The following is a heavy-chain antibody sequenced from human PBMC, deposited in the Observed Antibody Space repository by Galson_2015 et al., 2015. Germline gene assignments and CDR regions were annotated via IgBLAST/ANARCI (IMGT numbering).Heavy chain of an antibody. CDR3: ARGLDAINEEYSSSWYYFDY. V-gene: IGHV3-7*05. CDR1: GFTFSSYW. Sequence: LRLSCAASGFTFSSYWMSWVRQAPGKGLEWVANIKQDGSEKYYVDSVKGRFTISRDNAKNSLYLQMNSLRAEDTAVYYCARGLDAINEEYSSSWYYFDYWGQGTLVTVSS. CDR2: IKQDGSEK. D-gene: IGHD6-13*01. J-gene: IGHJ4*02.